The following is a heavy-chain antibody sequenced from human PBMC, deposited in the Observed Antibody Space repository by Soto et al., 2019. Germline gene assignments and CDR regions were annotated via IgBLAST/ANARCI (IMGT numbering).Heavy chain of an antibody. J-gene: IGHJ4*02. CDR3: ARGGAMGVDY. D-gene: IGHD1-26*01. Sequence: VRQAPGKGLVWVSRIYFDGITTNYADSVKGRLTVSRDNAKNTVYLHVNTLRDEDTAVYYCARGGAMGVDYWGQGTLVTVSS. CDR2: IYFDGITT. V-gene: IGHV3-74*01.